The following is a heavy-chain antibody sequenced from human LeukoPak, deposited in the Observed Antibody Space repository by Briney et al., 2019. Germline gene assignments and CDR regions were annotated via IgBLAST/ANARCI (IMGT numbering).Heavy chain of an antibody. Sequence: GSLRLSCAASGFGFSSGTMNWVRQAPGKALEWVSSLSGSGRLVWYAASVKGRFTISRDNAANSLFLQMNSLRVEDTAVYYCARDLQTGLAFDAWGQGTVVAVSS. CDR2: LSGSGRLV. J-gene: IGHJ3*01. CDR1: GFGFSSGT. V-gene: IGHV3-21*06. D-gene: IGHD7-27*01. CDR3: ARDLQTGLAFDA.